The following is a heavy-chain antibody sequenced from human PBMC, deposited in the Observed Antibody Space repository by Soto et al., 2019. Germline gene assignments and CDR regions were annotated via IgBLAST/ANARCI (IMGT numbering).Heavy chain of an antibody. CDR2: IIPIFCTA. CDR1: GGTFSSYA. J-gene: IGHJ6*02. Sequence: QVQLVQSGAEVKKPGSSVKVSCKASGGTFSSYAISWVRQAPGQGLEWMGGIIPIFCTANYAQKFQGRVTITADESTSTAYTELSSLRSEDTAVYYCARAGTVLVPAAMGGMDVWGQGTTVTVSS. D-gene: IGHD2-2*01. CDR3: ARAGTVLVPAAMGGMDV. V-gene: IGHV1-69*12.